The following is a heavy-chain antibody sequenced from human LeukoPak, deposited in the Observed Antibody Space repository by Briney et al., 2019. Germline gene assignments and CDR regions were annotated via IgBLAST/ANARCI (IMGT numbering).Heavy chain of an antibody. J-gene: IGHJ4*02. CDR3: ARGYGDYDFDY. Sequence: ASVKVSCKASGYTFTNYGISWVRQAPGQGLEWMGWISAYNGDTNYPQKFQGRVTMTRDTSTSTVYMELSSLRSEDTAVYYCARGYGDYDFDYWGQGTLVTVSS. V-gene: IGHV1-18*01. D-gene: IGHD4-17*01. CDR2: ISAYNGDT. CDR1: GYTFTNYG.